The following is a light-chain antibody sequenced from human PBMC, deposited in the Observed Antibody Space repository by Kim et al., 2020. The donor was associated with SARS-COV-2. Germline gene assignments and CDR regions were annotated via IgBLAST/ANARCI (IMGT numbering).Light chain of an antibody. V-gene: IGKV1-39*01. CDR3: QQSHGFTYT. CDR1: KGVSTS. CDR2: AVS. Sequence: ASVGNRVTTTCRASKGVSTSVNWYQQQPGKAPKLLSYAVSSLQSGVTSRFSGSGSGTDFTLTISSLQPEDFAIYYCQQSHGFTYTFGQGTKLEI. J-gene: IGKJ2*01.